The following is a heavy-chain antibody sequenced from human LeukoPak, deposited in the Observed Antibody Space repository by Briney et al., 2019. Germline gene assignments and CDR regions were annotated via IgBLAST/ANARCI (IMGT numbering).Heavy chain of an antibody. D-gene: IGHD4-23*01. CDR3: IKETSAGGLDY. V-gene: IGHV3-9*01. J-gene: IGHJ4*02. CDR1: GPYIQDYA. CDR2: IFGNRKRV. Sequence: PGRSLRLSCAASGPYIQDYAMHWVRQAPGKGLEWVSGIFGNRKRVDYADSVKGRFTVSRDNAKNSLYLQMNNLRLEDTALYYCIKETSAGGLDYWGQGTLVTVSS.